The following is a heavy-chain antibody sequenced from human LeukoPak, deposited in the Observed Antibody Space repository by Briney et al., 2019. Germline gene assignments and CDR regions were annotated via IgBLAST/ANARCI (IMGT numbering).Heavy chain of an antibody. J-gene: IGHJ4*02. CDR2: ILYDGSNK. V-gene: IGHV3-30-3*01. CDR3: AGSRYSGTYYPTY. Sequence: EGXAVILYDGSNKYYADSVKGRCTISRDNPKNTLYLQMNSLRAEDTAVYYCAGSRYSGTYYPTYWGQGPLVTVSS. D-gene: IGHD1-26*01.